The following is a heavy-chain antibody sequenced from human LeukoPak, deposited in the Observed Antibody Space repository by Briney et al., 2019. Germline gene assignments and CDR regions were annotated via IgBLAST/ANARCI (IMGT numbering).Heavy chain of an antibody. D-gene: IGHD3-10*01. J-gene: IGHJ3*02. CDR2: IYSSGDT. CDR1: GFTVSTYY. V-gene: IGHV3-66*01. Sequence: GGSLRLSCAASGFTVSTYYMTWFRQAPGRGLQGVSGIYSSGDTYYADSAKGRFTISTENSTNTAYLKMHSMRADDTAVYYCARKARIAMVRGSYAFDIWGQGTMVTASS. CDR3: ARKARIAMVRGSYAFDI.